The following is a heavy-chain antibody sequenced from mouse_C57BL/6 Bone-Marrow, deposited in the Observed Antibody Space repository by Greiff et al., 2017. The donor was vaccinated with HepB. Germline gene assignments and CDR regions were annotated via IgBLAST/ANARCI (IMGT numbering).Heavy chain of an antibody. CDR2: IWWDDDK. CDR1: GFSLSTFGMG. Sequence: QVTLKVSGPGILQPSQTLSLTCSFSGFSLSTFGMGVGWIRQPSGKGLEWLAHIWWDDDKYYNPALKSRLTISKDTSKNQVFLKIANVDTADTATYYCARIRGGGYYYYGSSHWYFDVWGTGTTVTVSS. D-gene: IGHD1-1*01. J-gene: IGHJ1*03. CDR3: ARIRGGGYYYYGSSHWYFDV. V-gene: IGHV8-8*01.